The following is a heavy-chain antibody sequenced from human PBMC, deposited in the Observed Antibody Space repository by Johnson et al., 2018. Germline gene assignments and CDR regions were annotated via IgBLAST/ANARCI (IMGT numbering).Heavy chain of an antibody. V-gene: IGHV3-7*03. CDR2: IAQDGFEK. CDR3: AKGRSPRKAHWYFDL. J-gene: IGHJ2*01. Sequence: VQLVQSGGGVVQPGRSLRLSCAASGFIFSSSAMRWVRQAPGKGLEWVANIAQDGFEKYYVDSVKGRFTISRDNAKNSVYLQMNSLRAEDTAVFYCAKGRSPRKAHWYFDLWGRGTLVTVSS. CDR1: GFIFSSSA.